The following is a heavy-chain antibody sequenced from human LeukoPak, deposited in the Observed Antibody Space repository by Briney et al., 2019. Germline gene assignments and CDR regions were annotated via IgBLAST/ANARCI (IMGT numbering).Heavy chain of an antibody. CDR1: GYTFTSYY. J-gene: IGHJ6*02. CDR2: INPSGGST. V-gene: IGHV1-46*01. CDR3: ARERSSGWYGRWTYHYYGNDV. D-gene: IGHD6-19*01. Sequence: GASVTVSCKASGYTFTSYYMHWVRQAPGQGLEWMGIINPSGGSTSYAQKFQGRVTMTRDTSTSTVYMELSSLRSEDTAVYYCARERSSGWYGRWTYHYYGNDVWGQGTTVTVSS.